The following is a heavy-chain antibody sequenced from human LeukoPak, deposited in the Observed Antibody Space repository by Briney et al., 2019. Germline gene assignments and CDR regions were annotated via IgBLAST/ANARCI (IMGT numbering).Heavy chain of an antibody. V-gene: IGHV1-69*13. Sequence: ASVKVSCKASGGTFSTYAFSWVRQAPGQGLEWMGGIVPIFGLANYAQKFQARVTITADESTSTVYMDLSRLRSEDTAVYYCARDKGKDDTGFPTGGRYYYYMDVWGKGTTVTISS. CDR3: ARDKGKDDTGFPTGGRYYYYMDV. CDR2: IVPIFGLA. D-gene: IGHD3-16*01. CDR1: GGTFSTYA. J-gene: IGHJ6*03.